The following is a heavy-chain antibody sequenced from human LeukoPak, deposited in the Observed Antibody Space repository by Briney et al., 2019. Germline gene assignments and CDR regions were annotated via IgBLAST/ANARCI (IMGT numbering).Heavy chain of an antibody. CDR2: ISYDGSNK. CDR3: ANYGDYYYFYY. CDR1: GFTFSSYD. D-gene: IGHD4-17*01. V-gene: IGHV3-30*18. J-gene: IGHJ4*02. Sequence: GGSLRLSCAASGFTFSSYDMHWVRQAPGKGLEWVAVISYDGSNKYSADSVKGRFTISRDNSKNTLYLQMNSLRAEDTAVYYCANYGDYYYFYYWGQGTLVTVSS.